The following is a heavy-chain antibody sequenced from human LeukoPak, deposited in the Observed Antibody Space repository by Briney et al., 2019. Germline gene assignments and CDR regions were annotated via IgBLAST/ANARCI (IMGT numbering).Heavy chain of an antibody. CDR2: ISAYNGNT. V-gene: IGHV1-18*01. Sequence: GASVKVSCKASGYTFTSYGISWVRQAPGQGLEWMGWISAYNGNTNYAQKLQGRVTMTTDTSTSTAYMELRSLRSDDTAVYYCAREGAVQATRYYYYGMDVWGQGTTVTVSS. CDR1: GYTFTSYG. J-gene: IGHJ6*02. D-gene: IGHD1-26*01. CDR3: AREGAVQATRYYYYGMDV.